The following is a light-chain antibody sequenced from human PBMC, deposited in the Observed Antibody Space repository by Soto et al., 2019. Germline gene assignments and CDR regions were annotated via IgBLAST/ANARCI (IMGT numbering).Light chain of an antibody. V-gene: IGKV3-20*01. Sequence: EIGMNQSPSTLSVSPGERATLSCRASQSVSSNSAWYQQKPGQAPRLLIYDASTRATGTPARFSGSGSGTDFTLTISRLEPEDFAVYYCQQYGSSPTFGQGTKVDI. CDR2: DAS. CDR1: QSVSSN. J-gene: IGKJ1*01. CDR3: QQYGSSPT.